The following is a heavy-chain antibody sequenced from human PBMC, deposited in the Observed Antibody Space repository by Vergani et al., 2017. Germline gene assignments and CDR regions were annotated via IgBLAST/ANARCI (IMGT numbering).Heavy chain of an antibody. CDR2: MDYSGST. CDR3: ASKRGACRAAYCHSYDF. D-gene: IGHD2-15*01. V-gene: IGHV4-39*01. Sequence: QVQLQESGPGLVKPSETLSLTCTVSGDSVISTDYHWGWIRQPPGKGLEWIGSMDYSGSTSYNPSLESRISISFVTPKHQFSLRLTSVTAADTAVYYCASKRGACRAAYCHSYDFWGPGTLVGVSS. J-gene: IGHJ4*02. CDR1: GDSVISTDYH.